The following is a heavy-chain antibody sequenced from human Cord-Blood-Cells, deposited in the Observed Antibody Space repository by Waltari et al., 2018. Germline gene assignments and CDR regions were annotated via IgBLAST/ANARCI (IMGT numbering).Heavy chain of an antibody. CDR2: INHSGST. CDR3: ASLNYYYYYGMDV. Sequence: QVQLQQWGAGLLKPSEPLSLTCAVYGRSFSGYYSSWTRQPPGKGLEWIGEINHSGSTNYNPSLKSRVTISVDTSKNQFSLKLSSVTAADTAVYYCASLNYYYYYGMDVWGQGTTVTVSS. CDR1: GRSFSGYY. J-gene: IGHJ6*02. V-gene: IGHV4-34*01.